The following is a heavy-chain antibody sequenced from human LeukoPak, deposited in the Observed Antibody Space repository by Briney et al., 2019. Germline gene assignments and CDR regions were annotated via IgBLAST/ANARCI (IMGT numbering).Heavy chain of an antibody. CDR3: ARDANGGELHYYHMDV. Sequence: SETLSLTCAVSGGSITSANWWSWVRQSPGKGLEWIGEIYHTGNTNYNPSLNSRVSISLDTSKNQYSLRLTSVTAADTAVYFCARDANGGELHYYHMDVWGKGTTVTVSS. CDR2: IYHTGNT. V-gene: IGHV4-4*02. J-gene: IGHJ6*03. D-gene: IGHD2-15*01. CDR1: GGSITSANW.